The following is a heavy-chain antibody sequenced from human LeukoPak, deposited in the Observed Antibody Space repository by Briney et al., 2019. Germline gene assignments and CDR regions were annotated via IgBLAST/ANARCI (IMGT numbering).Heavy chain of an antibody. CDR1: GGSISSYY. D-gene: IGHD3-22*01. CDR3: ARGAVVIGFDY. V-gene: IGHV4-59*08. Sequence: SETLSLTCTVSGGSISSYYWSWIRQPPGKGLEWIGYIYYSGSTNYNPSLKSRVTISVDTSKNQFSLKLSSVTAADTAVYYCARGAVVIGFDYWGQGTLVTVSS. CDR2: IYYSGST. J-gene: IGHJ4*02.